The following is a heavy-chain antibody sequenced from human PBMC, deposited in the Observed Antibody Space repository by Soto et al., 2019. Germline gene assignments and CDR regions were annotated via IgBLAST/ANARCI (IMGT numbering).Heavy chain of an antibody. V-gene: IGHV4-59*01. CDR3: ARAKYDDFDY. D-gene: IGHD1-1*01. CDR1: GGSITNYY. J-gene: IGHJ4*02. Sequence: PSETLSLTCVVSGGSITNYYWNWVRQPPGKGLEWIGFVYNSGSTNINPSLKSRVTISVDTSKAQFSLRLNSVTAADAAVYFCARAKYDDFDYWGQGTLVTVSS. CDR2: VYNSGST.